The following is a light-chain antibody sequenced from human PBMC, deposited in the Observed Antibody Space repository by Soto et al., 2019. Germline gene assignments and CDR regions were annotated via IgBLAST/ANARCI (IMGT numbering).Light chain of an antibody. CDR3: SSYTSSSTRV. CDR1: SNDVGGYNY. V-gene: IGLV2-14*01. J-gene: IGLJ1*01. Sequence: SVLTPPASVSGSPGQSITIPCPGNSNDVGGYNYVSWYQQHPGKAPKLMIYDVSNRPSGVSNRFSGSKSGNTASLTISGLQAEDEADYYCSSYTSSSTRVFGTGTKVTVL. CDR2: DVS.